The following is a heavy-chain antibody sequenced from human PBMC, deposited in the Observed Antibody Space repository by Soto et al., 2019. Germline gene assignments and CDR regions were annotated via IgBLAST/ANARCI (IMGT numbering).Heavy chain of an antibody. CDR2: IIPIFGTA. J-gene: IGHJ6*02. V-gene: IGHV1-69*01. D-gene: IGHD2-15*01. CDR1: GGTFSSYA. CDR3: ARKGYCSGGSCPSGDYYYGMDV. Sequence: QVQLVQSGAEVKKPGSSVKVSCKASGGTFSSYAISWVRQAPGQGLEWMGGIIPIFGTANYAQKFQGRVTITADESTSTAYMELSSLRSEDTAVYYCARKGYCSGGSCPSGDYYYGMDVWGQGTTVTVSS.